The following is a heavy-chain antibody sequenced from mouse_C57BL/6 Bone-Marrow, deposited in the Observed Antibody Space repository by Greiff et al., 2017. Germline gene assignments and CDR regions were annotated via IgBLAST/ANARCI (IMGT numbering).Heavy chain of an antibody. CDR2: IYPGSGST. Sequence: VQLQQPGAELVKPGASVKMSCKASGYTFTSYWITWVKQRPGQGLEWIGDIYPGSGSTNYNEKFKSKATLTVDTSSSTAYMQLSSLTSEDSAVYYCARDYSNYGGFADWGQGTLVTVSA. V-gene: IGHV1-55*01. CDR3: ARDYSNYGGFAD. D-gene: IGHD2-5*01. CDR1: GYTFTSYW. J-gene: IGHJ3*01.